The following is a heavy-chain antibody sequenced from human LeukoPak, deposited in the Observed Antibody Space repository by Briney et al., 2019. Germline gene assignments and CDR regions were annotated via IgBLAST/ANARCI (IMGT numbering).Heavy chain of an antibody. J-gene: IGHJ3*02. D-gene: IGHD2-21*02. CDR1: GFTFSSYS. V-gene: IGHV3-21*01. CDR3: ARIGGGGDGNDAFDI. Sequence: GGSLRLSCAASGFTFSSYSMNWVRQAPGKGLEWVSSISSSSSYIYYADSVKGRFTISRDNAKNSLYLQMNSLRAEDTAVYYRARIGGGGDGNDAFDIWGQGTMVTVSS. CDR2: ISSSSSYI.